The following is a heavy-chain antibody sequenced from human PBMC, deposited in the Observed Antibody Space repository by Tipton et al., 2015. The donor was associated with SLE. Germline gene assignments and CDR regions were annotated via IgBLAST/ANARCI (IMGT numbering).Heavy chain of an antibody. CDR3: AKDVWLGTTPRYFDY. CDR1: EFTFRNYV. D-gene: IGHD1-1*01. CDR2: ISGSGLTT. Sequence: SLRLSCVASEFTFRNYVMTWVRQAPGKGLEWVASISGSGLTTYYAESVKGRFTISRDNSKNMLSLQMNSLRAGDTAVYYCAKDVWLGTTPRYFDYWGQGTLVTVSS. V-gene: IGHV3-23*01. J-gene: IGHJ4*02.